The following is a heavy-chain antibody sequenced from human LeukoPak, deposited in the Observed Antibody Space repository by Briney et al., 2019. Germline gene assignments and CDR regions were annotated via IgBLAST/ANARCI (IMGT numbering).Heavy chain of an antibody. J-gene: IGHJ4*02. Sequence: PGGSLRLACAASGFKFDDRGMNWVRQVPGKGLEWVSGIDWSGGHTGYGESVKGRFTISRDNAKSSLYLQMNSLRVEDTALYYCARGPDGDYSYNYFDYWGQGILVTVSS. CDR3: ARGPDGDYSYNYFDY. V-gene: IGHV3-20*04. CDR1: GFKFDDRG. D-gene: IGHD4-17*01. CDR2: IDWSGGHT.